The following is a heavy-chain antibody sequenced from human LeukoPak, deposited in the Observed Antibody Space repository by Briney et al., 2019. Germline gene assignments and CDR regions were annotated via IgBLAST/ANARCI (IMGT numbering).Heavy chain of an antibody. V-gene: IGHV3-72*01. CDR2: TRNKDNSYTT. CDR1: GFTLSDHY. CDR3: ARAGDYYSTGDC. Sequence: GGSLRLSCAASGFTLSDHYMDWVRQAPGKGLEWVGRTRNKDNSYTTEYAASVKGRFTISRDDSKNSLYLQMNSLKTEDTAVYYCARAGDYYSTGDCWGQGTLVTVSS. J-gene: IGHJ4*02. D-gene: IGHD3-22*01.